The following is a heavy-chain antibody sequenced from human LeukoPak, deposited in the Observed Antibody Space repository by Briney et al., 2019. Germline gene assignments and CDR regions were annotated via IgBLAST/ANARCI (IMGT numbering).Heavy chain of an antibody. D-gene: IGHD4-17*01. Sequence: PGGPLRLSCEASGFTFSSYGIHWVRQAPGKGLEWVAVISYDGSNKYYADSVKGRLTISRDNSKNTLYLQMNSLRAEDTAVYYCAKTYSPYGDYAVDYYYGMDVWGQGTTVTVSS. CDR3: AKTYSPYGDYAVDYYYGMDV. CDR1: GFTFSSYG. J-gene: IGHJ6*02. CDR2: ISYDGSNK. V-gene: IGHV3-30*18.